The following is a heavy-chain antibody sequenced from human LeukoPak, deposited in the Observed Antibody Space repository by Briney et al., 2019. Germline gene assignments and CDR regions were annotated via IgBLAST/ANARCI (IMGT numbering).Heavy chain of an antibody. CDR2: IYTSGST. V-gene: IGHV4-4*07. Sequence: PSETLSLTCTVSGGSISSYYWSWIRQPAGKGLEWIGRIYTSGSTNYNPSLKSRVTTSVDTSKNQFSLKLSSVTAADTAVYYCARGVTIFGVAGPNDAFDIWGQGTMVTVSS. CDR1: GGSISSYY. J-gene: IGHJ3*02. D-gene: IGHD3-3*01. CDR3: ARGVTIFGVAGPNDAFDI.